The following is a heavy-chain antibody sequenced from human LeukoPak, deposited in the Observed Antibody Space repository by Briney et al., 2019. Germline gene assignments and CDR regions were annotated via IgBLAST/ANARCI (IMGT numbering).Heavy chain of an antibody. V-gene: IGHV1-18*01. CDR3: ARVRRIAVAGRKRKVPFLIDY. CDR1: GYTFTSYG. CDR2: ISAYNGNT. Sequence: ASVKVSCKASGYTFTSYGISWVRQAPGQGLEWMGWISAYNGNTNYAQKLQGRVTMTTDTSTSTAYMELRSLRSDDTAVYYCARVRRIAVAGRKRKVPFLIDYWGQGTLVTVSS. D-gene: IGHD6-19*01. J-gene: IGHJ4*02.